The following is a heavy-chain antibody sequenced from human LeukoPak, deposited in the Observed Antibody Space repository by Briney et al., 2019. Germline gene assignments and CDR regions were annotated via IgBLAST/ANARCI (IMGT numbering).Heavy chain of an antibody. D-gene: IGHD6-19*01. CDR2: INPSGGST. J-gene: IGHJ4*02. Sequence: ASVKVSCKASGYTFTSYYMHWVRQAPGQGLEWMGIINPSGGSTSYAQKFQGRVTMTRDTSTSTVYMELSSLRSEDTGVYYCARGVAVAGTEIGVTIIVDYWGQGTLVTVSS. CDR3: ARGVAVAGTEIGVTIIVDY. V-gene: IGHV1-46*01. CDR1: GYTFTSYY.